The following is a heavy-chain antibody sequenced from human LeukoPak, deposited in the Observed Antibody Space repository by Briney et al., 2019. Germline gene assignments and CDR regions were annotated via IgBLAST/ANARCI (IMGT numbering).Heavy chain of an antibody. CDR3: ARGVAEDYYYYMDV. J-gene: IGHJ6*03. D-gene: IGHD6-13*01. V-gene: IGHV4-34*01. CDR1: GGSFSGYY. Sequence: SETLSLTCAVYGGSFSGYYWSWIRQPPGKGLEWIGEINHSGSTNYNPSLKSRVTISVDTSKNQFSLKLSSVTAADTAVYYCARGVAEDYYYYMDVWGKGTTVTVSS. CDR2: INHSGST.